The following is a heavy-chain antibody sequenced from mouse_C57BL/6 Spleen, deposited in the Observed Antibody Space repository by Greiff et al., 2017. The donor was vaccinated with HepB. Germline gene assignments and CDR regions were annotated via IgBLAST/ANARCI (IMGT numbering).Heavy chain of an antibody. D-gene: IGHD1-1*01. CDR3: TRDYGSTPLAY. CDR2: IDPETGGT. J-gene: IGHJ3*01. Sequence: QVQLKQSGAELVRPGASVTLSCKASGYTFTDYEMHWVKQTPVHGLEWIGAIDPETGGTAYNQKFKGKAILTADKSSSTAYMELRRLTSEDSAVYYCTRDYGSTPLAYWGQGTLVTVSA. V-gene: IGHV1-15*01. CDR1: GYTFTDYE.